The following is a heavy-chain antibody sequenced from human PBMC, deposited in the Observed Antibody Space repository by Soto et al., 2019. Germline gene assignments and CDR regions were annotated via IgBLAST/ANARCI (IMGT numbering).Heavy chain of an antibody. CDR2: IQSGGTT. CDR3: ARDDVLCDGGGCYGILLAF. CDR1: GFTVSSKY. D-gene: IGHD2-15*01. V-gene: IGHV3-66*01. J-gene: IGHJ6*02. Sequence: GGSLRLSCAASGFTVSSKYLTWVRQGPGKGLEWVSLIQSGGTTYYADSVKGRFTISRDTSENTLHLQMDSLRVEDTAVYYCARDDVLCDGGGCYGILLAFWAQGTTVIGSS.